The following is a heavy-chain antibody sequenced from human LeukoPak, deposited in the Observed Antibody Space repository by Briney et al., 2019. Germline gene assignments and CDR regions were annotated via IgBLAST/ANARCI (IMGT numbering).Heavy chain of an antibody. J-gene: IGHJ4*02. Sequence: SVKVSCKSSGDMFSNFTISWVRQAPGQGLEWMGRLIPFFGTTKYAQKFQGRVSITTDGSTSTAYMELSSLTSEDTAVYYCVRETIPILASNHYFDKWGQGTLVTVSS. CDR1: GDMFSNFT. CDR3: VRETIPILASNHYFDK. V-gene: IGHV1-69*05. CDR2: LIPFFGTT. D-gene: IGHD3-9*01.